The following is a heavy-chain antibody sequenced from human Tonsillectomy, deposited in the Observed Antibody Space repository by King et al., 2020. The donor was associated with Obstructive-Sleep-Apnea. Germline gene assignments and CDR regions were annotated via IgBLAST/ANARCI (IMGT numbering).Heavy chain of an antibody. CDR1: GFTFSSYS. CDR2: ISSSSSYI. CDR3: ARREGYCSGGSCYKGGYYFDY. D-gene: IGHD2-15*01. V-gene: IGHV3-21*01. Sequence: VPLVESGGGLVKPGGSLRLSCAASGFTFSSYSMNWVRQAPGKGLEWVSSISSSSSYIYYADSVKGRFTISRDNAKNSLYLQMNSLRAEDTAVYYWARREGYCSGGSCYKGGYYFDYWGQGTLVTVSS. J-gene: IGHJ4*02.